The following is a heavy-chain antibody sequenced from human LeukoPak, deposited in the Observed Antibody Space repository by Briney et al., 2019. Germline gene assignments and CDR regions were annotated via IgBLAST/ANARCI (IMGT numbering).Heavy chain of an antibody. Sequence: PPETLSLTCAVYGGSFSGYYWSRIRQPPGKALEWIGEINHSGSTNYNPSLKSRVTISVDTSKNQFSLKLSSVTAADTAVYYCARGKLYYDFWSGYFENWFDPWGQGTLVTVSS. J-gene: IGHJ5*02. D-gene: IGHD3-3*01. CDR1: GGSFSGYY. V-gene: IGHV4-34*01. CDR3: ARGKLYYDFWSGYFENWFDP. CDR2: INHSGST.